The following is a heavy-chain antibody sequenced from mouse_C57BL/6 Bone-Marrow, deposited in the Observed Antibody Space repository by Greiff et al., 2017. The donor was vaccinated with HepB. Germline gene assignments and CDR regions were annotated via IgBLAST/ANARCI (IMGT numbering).Heavy chain of an antibody. J-gene: IGHJ3*01. D-gene: IGHD2-13*01. CDR2: ISSGGDYT. Sequence: EVQLEESGPGLVKPGGSLKLSCAASGYTFSSYAMYWVRQTPEKRLEWVAYISSGGDYTYYADTLKGRFTISRDNARNTLYLQMSSLKSEDAAVYYCARGGDYDTWCAYWGRGTGITVTA. V-gene: IGHV5S21*01. CDR3: ARGGDYDTWCAY. CDR1: GYTFSSYA.